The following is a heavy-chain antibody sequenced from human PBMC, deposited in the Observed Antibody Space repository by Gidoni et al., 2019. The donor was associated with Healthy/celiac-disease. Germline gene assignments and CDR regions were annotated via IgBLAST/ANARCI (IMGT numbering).Heavy chain of an antibody. V-gene: IGHV1-3*01. Sequence: QVQLVQSGAEVKKPGASVKVSCKASGYTFTSYAMHWVPQAPGQRLEWMGWINAGNGNTKYSQKFQGRVTITRDTSASTAYMELSSLRSEDTAVYYCARDGGGRGEYWWLVPYYFDYWGQGTLVTVSS. CDR2: INAGNGNT. CDR3: ARDGGGRGEYWWLVPYYFDY. D-gene: IGHD6-19*01. CDR1: GYTFTSYA. J-gene: IGHJ4*02.